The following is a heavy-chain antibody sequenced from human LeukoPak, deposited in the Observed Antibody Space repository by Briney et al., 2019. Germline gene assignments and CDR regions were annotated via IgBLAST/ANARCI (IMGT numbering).Heavy chain of an antibody. CDR3: ASEGMGARKYYSDPFHY. D-gene: IGHD3-10*01. J-gene: IGHJ4*02. Sequence: GGPLRLSCAASGLTVSRKYMSGVRQAPGKGLEWVSILYSAGSTYYADSVRGRFTIARDSSKNTVFLQMNSLRAEDTAKYYCASEGMGARKYYSDPFHYWGQGTLVTVSS. CDR2: LYSAGST. CDR1: GLTVSRKY. V-gene: IGHV3-53*01.